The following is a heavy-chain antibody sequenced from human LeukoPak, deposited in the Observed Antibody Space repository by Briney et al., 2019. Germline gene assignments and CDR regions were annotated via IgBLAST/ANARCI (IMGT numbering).Heavy chain of an antibody. V-gene: IGHV4-34*01. CDR2: INHSGST. CDR3: ARGSQGREMATISVGFDY. D-gene: IGHD5-24*01. J-gene: IGHJ4*02. Sequence: SETLSLTCAVYGGSFSGYYWSWIRQPPGKGLEWIGEINHSGSTNYNPSLKSRVTISVDTSKNQFSLKLSSVTAADTAVYCCARGSQGREMATISVGFDYWGQGTLVTVSS. CDR1: GGSFSGYY.